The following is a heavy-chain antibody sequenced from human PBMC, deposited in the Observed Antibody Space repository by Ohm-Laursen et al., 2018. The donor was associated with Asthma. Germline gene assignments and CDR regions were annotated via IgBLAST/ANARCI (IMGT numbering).Heavy chain of an antibody. CDR3: AKRYLLTGGGHFDY. Sequence: SLRLSCAASGFTFSSYAINWVRQAPGKGLEWVSSISVGGSTHYADSVKGRFTNPRDNSQNTVYLQMNSLRAEDTAVYYCAKRYLLTGGGHFDYWGQGTLVTVSS. J-gene: IGHJ4*02. CDR2: ISVGGST. V-gene: IGHV3-23*01. D-gene: IGHD1-20*01. CDR1: GFTFSSYA.